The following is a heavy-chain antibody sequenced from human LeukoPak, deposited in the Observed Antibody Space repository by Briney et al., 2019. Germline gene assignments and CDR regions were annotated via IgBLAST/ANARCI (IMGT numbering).Heavy chain of an antibody. CDR1: GFTFSGFS. V-gene: IGHV3-7*01. CDR2: IKQDGSER. J-gene: IGHJ4*02. Sequence: GGSLRLSCAASGFTFSGFSMSWVRQSPTKGLEWVANIKQDGSERYYVDSVKGRFTISRDNAKNLLSLQMNNLRVEDTAVYYCARVGYYDGSAYYPFDYWGQGTLVTVSS. CDR3: ARVGYYDGSAYYPFDY. D-gene: IGHD3-22*01.